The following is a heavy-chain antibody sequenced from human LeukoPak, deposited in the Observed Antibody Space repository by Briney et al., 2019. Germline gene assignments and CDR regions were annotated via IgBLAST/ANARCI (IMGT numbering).Heavy chain of an antibody. J-gene: IGHJ4*02. V-gene: IGHV1-8*01. CDR1: GYTFTSYD. CDR2: MSPNSGNT. CDR3: ARGGDGFTVTPEYYFDY. D-gene: IGHD4-17*01. Sequence: ASVKVSCKASGYTFTSYDINWVRQATGQGLEWMGWMSPNSGNTGYAQKFQGRVTMTRNTSISTAYMELSSLRSEDTAVYYCARGGDGFTVTPEYYFDYWGQGTLVTVSS.